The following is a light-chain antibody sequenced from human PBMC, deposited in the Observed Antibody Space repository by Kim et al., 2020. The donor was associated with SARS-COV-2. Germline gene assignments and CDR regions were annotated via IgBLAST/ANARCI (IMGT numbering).Light chain of an antibody. CDR2: GAS. Sequence: DIVMTQSPATLSVSPGERAALSCRASQSVNINLAWYQQKPGQAPRLLIYGASGRATGIPARFSGSGSETDFTLTVSSLQSEDVAVYYCQQYDNWPLTFGGGTKVDIK. V-gene: IGKV3D-15*01. J-gene: IGKJ4*01. CDR3: QQYDNWPLT. CDR1: QSVNIN.